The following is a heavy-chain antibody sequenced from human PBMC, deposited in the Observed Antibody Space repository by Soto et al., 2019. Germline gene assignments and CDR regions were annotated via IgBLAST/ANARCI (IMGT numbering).Heavy chain of an antibody. V-gene: IGHV1-3*01. CDR3: ARVQYSGYDFKLAFDI. CDR1: GYTFDNYA. D-gene: IGHD5-12*01. CDR2: IDAGNGYT. Sequence: QVQLVQSGAQVKKPGASVKVSCKASGYTFDNYALHWVRQASGRRLEWMGWIDAGNGYTKYSQSFQGRVTITRYTSASTVHMDLSSLRSEDTAVYYCARVQYSGYDFKLAFDIWGQGTMVTVSS. J-gene: IGHJ3*02.